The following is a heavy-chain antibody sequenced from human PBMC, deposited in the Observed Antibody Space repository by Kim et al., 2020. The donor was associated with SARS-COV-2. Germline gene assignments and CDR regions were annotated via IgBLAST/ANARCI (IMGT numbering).Heavy chain of an antibody. CDR2: HIPLFGTA. J-gene: IGHJ4*02. Sequence: QGLVWMNGHIPLFGTANYAQKFQGRVPITADETTSTAYMELTSLRSEDTALYYCAGTAYFYGSGRYDDYWGQGTLITVSS. D-gene: IGHD3-10*01. V-gene: IGHV1-69*01. CDR3: AGTAYFYGSGRYDDY.